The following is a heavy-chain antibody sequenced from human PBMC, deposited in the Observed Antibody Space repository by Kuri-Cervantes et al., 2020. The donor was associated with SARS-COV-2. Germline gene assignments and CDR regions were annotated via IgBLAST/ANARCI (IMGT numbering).Heavy chain of an antibody. D-gene: IGHD2-15*01. CDR1: GFTFSSYS. J-gene: IGHJ3*02. Sequence: GESLKISCAASGFTFSSYSMTWVRQPPGKGLEWVSGISGGGSNTYYADSVKGRFTISRDNSKNSLYLQMNSLRAEDTAVYYCARDRINDFDIWGQGTMVTVSS. CDR3: ARDRINDFDI. V-gene: IGHV3-21*01. CDR2: ISGGGSNT.